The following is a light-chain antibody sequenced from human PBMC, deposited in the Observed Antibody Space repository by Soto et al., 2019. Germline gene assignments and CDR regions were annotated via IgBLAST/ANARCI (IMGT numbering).Light chain of an antibody. V-gene: IGLV2-18*02. CDR2: QVS. Sequence: QSVLTQPPSVSGSPGQSVTISCTGTSSDVGSYNRVSWYQQPPGTAPKLMICQVSNRPSGVPDRFSGSKSGNTASLTISGLRAEDEADYYCSSYTSSGTWVFGGGTKLTVL. J-gene: IGLJ3*02. CDR3: SSYTSSGTWV. CDR1: SSDVGSYNR.